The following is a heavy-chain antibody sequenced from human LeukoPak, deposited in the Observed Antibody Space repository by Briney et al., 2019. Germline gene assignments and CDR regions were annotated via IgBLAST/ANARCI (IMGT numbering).Heavy chain of an antibody. D-gene: IGHD3-10*01. CDR1: RFSLSNYW. J-gene: IGHJ4*02. CDR2: IKQDGSEK. Sequence: GGSLRLSCAPSRFSLSNYWMNWVRQAPGKGREWVANIKQDGSEKNYVDSVKGRFTISRDNAKNSLILQMNSLRDEDTAVYYCAKDLGIGGSGFWGQGTLVTVSS. V-gene: IGHV3-7*01. CDR3: AKDLGIGGSGF.